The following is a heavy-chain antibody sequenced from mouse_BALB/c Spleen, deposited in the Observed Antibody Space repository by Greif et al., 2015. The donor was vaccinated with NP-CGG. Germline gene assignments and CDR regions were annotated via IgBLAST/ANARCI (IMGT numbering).Heavy chain of an antibody. D-gene: IGHD2-4*01. V-gene: IGHV5-9-3*01. CDR2: ISSGGSYT. CDR1: GFTFSSYA. Sequence: EVQLVESGGGLVKPGGSLKLSCAASGFTFSSYAMSWVRQTPEKRLEWVATISSGGSYTYYPDSVKGRFTISRDNAKNTRYLQRSSLRSEDTAMYYCARDDYADYWGQGTTLPVSS. J-gene: IGHJ2*01. CDR3: ARDDYADY.